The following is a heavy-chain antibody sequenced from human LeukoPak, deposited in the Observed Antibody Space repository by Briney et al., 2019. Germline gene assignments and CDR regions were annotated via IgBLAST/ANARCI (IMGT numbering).Heavy chain of an antibody. CDR2: INPNSGGT. J-gene: IGHJ4*02. Sequence: ASVKVSCKASGYTFTGYYMHWVRQAPGQGLEWMGWINPNSGGTNYAQKFQGRVTMTRDTSISTAYMELSRLRSDDTAVYYCAKDYYDSSGYYPSYWGQGNPGHRLL. V-gene: IGHV1-2*02. CDR3: AKDYYDSSGYYPSY. D-gene: IGHD3-22*01. CDR1: GYTFTGYY.